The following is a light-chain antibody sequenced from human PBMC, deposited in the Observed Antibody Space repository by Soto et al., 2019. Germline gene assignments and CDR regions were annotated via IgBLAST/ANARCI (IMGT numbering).Light chain of an antibody. CDR1: QDITDD. Sequence: ALQMIQSPSSLSASIGDRVTITCRASQDITDDLTWFQQKPGKAPKLLIYAASSLESGVPSRFSGSGSGTYFSLTISSLQPEESATYYCAQDYTYPHTFGLGTRIEI. J-gene: IGKJ2*01. V-gene: IGKV1-6*01. CDR3: AQDYTYPHT. CDR2: AAS.